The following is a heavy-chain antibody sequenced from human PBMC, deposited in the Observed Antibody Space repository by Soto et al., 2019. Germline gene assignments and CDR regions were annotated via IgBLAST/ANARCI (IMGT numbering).Heavy chain of an antibody. D-gene: IGHD6-13*01. V-gene: IGHV1-46*02. CDR2: INPSGGRT. CDR3: ARVAPSDSSSWYKGDY. CDR1: LYIFNIFN. Sequence: VSGLASLYIFNIFNMQCVRPEPGQGLEWMGIINPSGGRTSYEQKFQGRVTMTRDTSTSTVYMELSSLRSEDTAVYYCARVAPSDSSSWYKGDYCGQGNRVT. J-gene: IGHJ4*02.